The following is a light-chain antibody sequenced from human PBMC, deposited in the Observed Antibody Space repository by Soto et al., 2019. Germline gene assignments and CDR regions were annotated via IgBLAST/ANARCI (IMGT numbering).Light chain of an antibody. J-gene: IGKJ1*01. CDR3: QQYNIFSPA. Sequence: DIQMTQSPSTMSASVGDRVTITCRASQSVSRWLACNQQRPGTAPKLLIYEASSLNSGVPSRFIGSGSGTDFTLTISCLQPDDFETYYCQQYNIFSPAFGRGTKVEVK. CDR2: EAS. CDR1: QSVSRW. V-gene: IGKV1-5*01.